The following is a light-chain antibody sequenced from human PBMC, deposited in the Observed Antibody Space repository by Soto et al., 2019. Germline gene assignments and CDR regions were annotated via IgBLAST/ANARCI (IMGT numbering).Light chain of an antibody. CDR3: QQYGSSRTWT. CDR1: QSVSSSY. J-gene: IGKJ1*01. CDR2: GAS. V-gene: IGKV3-20*01. Sequence: EIVMTQSPATLSVSPGERVTLSCRASQSVSSSYLAWYQQKPGQAPRLLIYGASSRATGIPDRFSGSGSGTDFTLTISRLEPEDFAVYYCQQYGSSRTWTFGQGTKVDIK.